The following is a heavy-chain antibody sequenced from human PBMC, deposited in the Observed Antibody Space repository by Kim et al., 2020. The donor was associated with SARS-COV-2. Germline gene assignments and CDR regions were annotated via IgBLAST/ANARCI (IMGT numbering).Heavy chain of an antibody. D-gene: IGHD4-4*01. V-gene: IGHV3-43*02. J-gene: IGHJ6*02. Sequence: GGSLRLSCAASGFTFDDYAMHWVRQAPGKGLEWVSLISGDGGSTYYADSVKGRFTISRDNSKNSLYLQMNSLRTEDTALYYCAKDRDDYSTYYFYGMDVWGQGTTVTVSS. CDR3: AKDRDDYSTYYFYGMDV. CDR1: GFTFDDYA. CDR2: ISGDGGST.